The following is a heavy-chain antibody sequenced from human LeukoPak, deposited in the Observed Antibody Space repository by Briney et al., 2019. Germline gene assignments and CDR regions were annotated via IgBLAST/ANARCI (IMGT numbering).Heavy chain of an antibody. CDR1: GYTFTSYY. J-gene: IGHJ1*01. D-gene: IGHD3-22*01. CDR3: ARGSNLYDSREYFQH. V-gene: IGHV1-69*13. Sequence: VASVKVSCTASGYTFTSYYMHWVRQAPGQGLEWMGGIIPIFGTANYAQKFQGRVTITADESTSTAYMELSSLRSEDTAVYYCARGSNLYDSREYFQHWGQGTLVTVSS. CDR2: IIPIFGTA.